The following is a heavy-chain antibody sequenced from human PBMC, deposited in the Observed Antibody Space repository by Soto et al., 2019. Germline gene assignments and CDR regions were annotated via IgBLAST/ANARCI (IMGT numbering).Heavy chain of an antibody. CDR3: AKDRRVRDGMDV. J-gene: IGHJ6*02. CDR1: GFTFSNYA. Sequence: QVQLVESGGGVVQPGRSLRLSCAASGFTFSNYAVHWVRQAPGKGLEWVALISYDGSNTYYADSVKGRFTISRDNSENTLYLQTISLRAEDTAMYYCAKDRRVRDGMDVWGQGTTVIVSS. D-gene: IGHD3-10*01. CDR2: ISYDGSNT. V-gene: IGHV3-30*18.